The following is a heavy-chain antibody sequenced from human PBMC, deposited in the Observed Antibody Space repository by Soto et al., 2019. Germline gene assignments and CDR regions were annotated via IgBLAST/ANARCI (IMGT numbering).Heavy chain of an antibody. D-gene: IGHD4-17*01. V-gene: IGHV4-34*01. J-gene: IGHJ6*03. Sequence: QVQLQQWGAGLLKPSETLSLTCAVYGGSFSGYYWSWIRQPPGKGLEWLGEVNHSGSTNYNPSLKSRVTLSVDTSKNRFPLRLSSVTAADTAVYNCARGPHTIYGDDRYYYYYCRDFWGKGTTVTVSS. CDR1: GGSFSGYY. CDR2: VNHSGST. CDR3: ARGPHTIYGDDRYYYYYCRDF.